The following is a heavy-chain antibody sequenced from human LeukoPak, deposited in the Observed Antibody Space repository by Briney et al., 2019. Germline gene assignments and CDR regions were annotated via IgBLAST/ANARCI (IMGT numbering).Heavy chain of an antibody. V-gene: IGHV3-7*04. CDR1: GFTFSNFW. CDR3: TRVGYIDEGIDY. J-gene: IGHJ4*02. Sequence: GGSLRLSCTASGFTFSNFWMGWARQAPGKGLEWVANIKQDGSKKSYVDSVKGRFTISRDNAKNSLYLQMNSLRAGDTAIYYCTRVGYIDEGIDYWGQGTLVTVSS. CDR2: IKQDGSKK. D-gene: IGHD5-24*01.